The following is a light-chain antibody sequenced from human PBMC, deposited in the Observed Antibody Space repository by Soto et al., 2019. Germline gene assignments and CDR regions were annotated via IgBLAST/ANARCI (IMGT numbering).Light chain of an antibody. CDR2: LGS. CDR1: HSLVHSNGYNY. CDR3: MQALQTPQVT. V-gene: IGKV2-28*01. Sequence: DIVMTQSTLSLPVTPGEPASFSCRSSHSLVHSNGYNYLDWYLQKPGQSPQLLIYLGSNRASGVPDRFSGSGSGTDFTLKISRVEAEDVGVYYCMQALQTPQVTFAQGTRLAIK. J-gene: IGKJ5*01.